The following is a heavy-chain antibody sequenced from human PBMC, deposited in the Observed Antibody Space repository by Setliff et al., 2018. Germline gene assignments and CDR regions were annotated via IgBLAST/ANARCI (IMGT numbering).Heavy chain of an antibody. D-gene: IGHD7-27*01. CDR1: GFTFSSSS. CDR3: VGDPPQSGYAFAI. CDR2: INSGGSST. V-gene: IGHV3-23*01. J-gene: IGHJ3*02. Sequence: GGSLRLSCAASGFTFSSSSMTWVRQAPGKGLEWVSAINSGGSSTYYADSVKGRFTISRDNSKNTLYLQMNSLRVDDTAVYYCVGDPPQSGYAFAIWGQGTMVTVSS.